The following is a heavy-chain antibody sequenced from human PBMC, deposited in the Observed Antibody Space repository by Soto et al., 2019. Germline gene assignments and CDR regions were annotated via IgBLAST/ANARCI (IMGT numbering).Heavy chain of an antibody. Sequence: SETLSLTCTVSGGSLRSTSYYWGWIRQPPGKGLEWIGSIYYSGSTYYNPPLKSRVTISVDTSKNQFSLKLSSVTAADTAVYYCASITMIVDVGFYFDYWGQGTLVTVSS. CDR2: IYYSGST. V-gene: IGHV4-39*01. J-gene: IGHJ4*02. CDR1: GGSLRSTSYY. CDR3: ASITMIVDVGFYFDY. D-gene: IGHD3-22*01.